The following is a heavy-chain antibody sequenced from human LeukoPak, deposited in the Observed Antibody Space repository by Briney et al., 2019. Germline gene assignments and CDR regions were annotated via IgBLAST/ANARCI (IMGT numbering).Heavy chain of an antibody. J-gene: IGHJ4*02. CDR3: ARDRFGYYYDSSGYYLDY. V-gene: IGHV4-61*02. CDR2: IYTSGST. Sequence: SQTLSLTCTVSGGSISSGRYGWGWIRQPDGKGLEWIVRIYTSGSTNYNPARKSRLTISVDTSKTQFSLKLSSVTAADTAVYYCARDRFGYYYDSSGYYLDYWGQGTLVTVSS. D-gene: IGHD3-22*01. CDR1: GGSISSGRYG.